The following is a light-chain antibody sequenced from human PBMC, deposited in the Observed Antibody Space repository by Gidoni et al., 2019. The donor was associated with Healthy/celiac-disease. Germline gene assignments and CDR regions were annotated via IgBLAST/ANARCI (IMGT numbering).Light chain of an antibody. CDR2: GNS. V-gene: IGLV1-40*01. Sequence: QSVLTQPPSVSWAPGQRVPISCTGSSSNIGAGYDVHWYQQRPGTAPKLPIYGNSNRPSGVPDRFSGSKSGTSASLAITGLQAEDEADYYCQSYDSSLSVVFGGGTKLTVL. J-gene: IGLJ2*01. CDR1: SSNIGAGYD. CDR3: QSYDSSLSVV.